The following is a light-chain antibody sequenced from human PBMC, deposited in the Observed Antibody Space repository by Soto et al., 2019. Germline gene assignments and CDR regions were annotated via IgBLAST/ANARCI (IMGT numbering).Light chain of an antibody. CDR3: MQATQSYT. J-gene: IGKJ2*01. CDR2: KIS. Sequence: DIVLTQTRLSSPVTLGQPASISCRSSQSLVHIDENTYFNWLQQRPGQPPILLIYKISNRFPGVPDRFSGSGAGTDFTLKISRVEAEDVGVYYCMQATQSYTFGQGTRLDIK. CDR1: QSLVHIDENTY. V-gene: IGKV2-24*01.